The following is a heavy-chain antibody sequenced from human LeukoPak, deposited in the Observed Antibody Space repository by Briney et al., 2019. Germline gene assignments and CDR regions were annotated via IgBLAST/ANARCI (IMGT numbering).Heavy chain of an antibody. Sequence: KTSETLSLTCAVYGGSFSGYYWSWIRQPPGKGLEWIGEINHSGSTNYNPSLKSRVTISVDTFKNQFSLKLSSVTAADTAVYYCARLPTGHRYSGSYGPAGAFDIWGQGTMVTVSS. CDR3: ARLPTGHRYSGSYGPAGAFDI. CDR2: INHSGST. D-gene: IGHD1-26*01. V-gene: IGHV4-34*01. CDR1: GGSFSGYY. J-gene: IGHJ3*02.